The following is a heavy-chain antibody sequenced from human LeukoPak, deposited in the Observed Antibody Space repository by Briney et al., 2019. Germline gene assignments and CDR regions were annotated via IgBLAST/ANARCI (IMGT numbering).Heavy chain of an antibody. D-gene: IGHD2-2*01. CDR1: GFPFNSYG. V-gene: IGHV3-30*02. J-gene: IGHJ1*01. Sequence: GGSLRLSCAASGFPFNSYGIHWVRQAPGKGLQWVTFIRFDGSYTYYEDSVKGRFTISRDNSKNTLYLQMNSLRAEDTAVYYCARDRGIKGYCSSTSCSTQYFQHWGQGTLVTVSS. CDR3: ARDRGIKGYCSSTSCSTQYFQH. CDR2: IRFDGSYT.